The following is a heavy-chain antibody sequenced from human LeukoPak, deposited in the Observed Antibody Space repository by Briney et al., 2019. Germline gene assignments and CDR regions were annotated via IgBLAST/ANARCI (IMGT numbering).Heavy chain of an antibody. D-gene: IGHD3-10*01. Sequence: GGSLRLSCAASGFTFSGSAMHWVRQASGKGLAWVGRIRSKGNNYATAYVASVKGRFTISRDDSKNTAYLQMNSLKTEDTAVYYCTRLYDSGFDYWGQGTLVTVSS. J-gene: IGHJ4*02. CDR1: GFTFSGSA. V-gene: IGHV3-73*01. CDR2: IRSKGNNYAT. CDR3: TRLYDSGFDY.